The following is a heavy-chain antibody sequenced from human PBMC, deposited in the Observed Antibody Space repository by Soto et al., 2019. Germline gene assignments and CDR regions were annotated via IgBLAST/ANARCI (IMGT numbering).Heavy chain of an antibody. CDR2: INPSGGTT. V-gene: IGHV1-46*01. J-gene: IGHJ4*02. CDR1: GYIFTSYY. D-gene: IGHD2-2*01. Sequence: ASVKVSCKTSGYIFTSYYIHWVRQAPGQGLEWMGIINPSGGTTTYAQKFQGRVTMTRDTSTSTVYMKLSSLRSEDTAVYYCARGPATAPDAYWGLGTLVTVSS. CDR3: ARGPATAPDAY.